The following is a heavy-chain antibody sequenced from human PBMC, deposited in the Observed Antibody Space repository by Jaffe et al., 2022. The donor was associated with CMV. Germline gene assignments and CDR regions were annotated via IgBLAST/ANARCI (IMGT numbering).Heavy chain of an antibody. V-gene: IGHV3-21*01. CDR1: GFTFSSYS. Sequence: EVQLVESGGGLVKPGGSLRLSCAASGFTFSSYSMNWVRQAPGKGLEWVSSISSSSSYIYYADSVKGRFTISRDNAKNSLYLQMNSLRAEDTAVYYCARDDITMIEPGGGYWGQGTLVTVSS. CDR3: ARDDITMIEPGGGY. J-gene: IGHJ4*02. CDR2: ISSSSSYI. D-gene: IGHD3-22*01.